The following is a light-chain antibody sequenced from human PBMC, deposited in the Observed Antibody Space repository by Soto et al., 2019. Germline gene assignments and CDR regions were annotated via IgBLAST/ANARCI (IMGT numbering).Light chain of an antibody. CDR2: GAS. CDR1: QSVSSH. Sequence: IVLTQSPATLSLSPGERATVSCRASQSVSSHLSWYQQKRGQAPRLLIYGASNRATGIPDRFSGSGSGTDFTLTISRLEPEDFAVYYCQQYGSSGTFGQGTKVDIK. CDR3: QQYGSSGT. V-gene: IGKV3-20*01. J-gene: IGKJ1*01.